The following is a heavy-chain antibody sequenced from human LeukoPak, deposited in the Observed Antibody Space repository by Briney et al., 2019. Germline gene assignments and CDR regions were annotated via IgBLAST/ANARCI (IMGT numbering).Heavy chain of an antibody. CDR1: GGTFSSYA. D-gene: IGHD3-22*01. CDR2: IIPIFGTA. Sequence: SVKVSCKATGGTFSSYAISWVRQAPGQGLEWMGGIIPIFGTANYAQKFQGRVTITTDESTSTAYMELSSLRSEDTAVYYCARGSQDSSGYYYVGFDYWGQGTLVTVSS. J-gene: IGHJ4*02. CDR3: ARGSQDSSGYYYVGFDY. V-gene: IGHV1-69*05.